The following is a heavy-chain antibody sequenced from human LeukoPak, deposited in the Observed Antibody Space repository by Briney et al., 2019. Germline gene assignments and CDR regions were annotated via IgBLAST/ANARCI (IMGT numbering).Heavy chain of an antibody. Sequence: GGSLRLSCAASGFPFSGSGMHWVRQAPGKGLEWVAVIWYDGSHQYYADSVKGRFTISRDNSKNTLDLQMNSLRAEDTAVYYCARDYYDSSGLDHWGQGTLVTVSS. CDR3: ARDYYDSSGLDH. CDR2: IWYDGSHQ. V-gene: IGHV3-33*01. D-gene: IGHD3-22*01. CDR1: GFPFSGSG. J-gene: IGHJ4*02.